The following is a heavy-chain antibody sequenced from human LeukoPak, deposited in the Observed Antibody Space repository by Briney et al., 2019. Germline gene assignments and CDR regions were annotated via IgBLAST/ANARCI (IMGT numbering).Heavy chain of an antibody. CDR1: GYTLTALS. J-gene: IGHJ5*02. CDR3: ATGIAVAGTRFDP. D-gene: IGHD6-19*01. V-gene: IGHV1-24*01. CDR2: FDPEDGET. Sequence: ASVKVSCKVSGYTLTALSMHWVRQAPGKGLEWMGGFDPEDGETIYAQKFQGRVTMTEDTSTDTAYMELSSLRSEDTAVYYCATGIAVAGTRFDPWGQGTLVTVSS.